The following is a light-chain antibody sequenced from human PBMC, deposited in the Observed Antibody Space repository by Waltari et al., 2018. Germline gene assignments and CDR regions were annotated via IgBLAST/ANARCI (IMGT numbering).Light chain of an antibody. V-gene: IGKV1-39*01. CDR3: QQSTSIPLT. Sequence: DIQMTQSPSSLSASVGDRVTITCRASQSISSYLNWYQLKPGKAPKLLIYSASSLQSGVPSRFSGSGSGTDCTLTISSLQPEDFATYYCQQSTSIPLTFGGGTKVDIK. CDR1: QSISSY. J-gene: IGKJ4*01. CDR2: SAS.